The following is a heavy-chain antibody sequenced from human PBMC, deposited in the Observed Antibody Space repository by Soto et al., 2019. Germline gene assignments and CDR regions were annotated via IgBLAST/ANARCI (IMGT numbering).Heavy chain of an antibody. V-gene: IGHV5-51*01. CDR2: IYPGDSDT. D-gene: IGHD6-13*01. J-gene: IGHJ6*02. CDR3: ARTSAAGKYYYGMDV. Sequence: PGESLKISCKGSGYSFIDYWIGWVRQVPGKGLEWMGVIYPGDSDTRYSPSFQGQVTISADKPISTAYLQWSSLKASDTAMYYCARTSAAGKYYYGMDVWGQGTTVTVSS. CDR1: GYSFIDYW.